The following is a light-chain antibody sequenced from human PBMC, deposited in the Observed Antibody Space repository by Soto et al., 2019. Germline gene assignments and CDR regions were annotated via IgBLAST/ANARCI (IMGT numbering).Light chain of an antibody. CDR3: GAWDSSLSNYV. V-gene: IGLV1-51*02. Sequence: QSVLTQPPSVSAAPGQKVTISCSGSSANIGRNYVSWYQQLPGTAPKLLIYENNKRPSGIPDRFSGSKSGTSATLGITGLQTGDEADYYCGAWDSSLSNYVFGTGTKLTVL. CDR1: SANIGRNY. CDR2: ENN. J-gene: IGLJ1*01.